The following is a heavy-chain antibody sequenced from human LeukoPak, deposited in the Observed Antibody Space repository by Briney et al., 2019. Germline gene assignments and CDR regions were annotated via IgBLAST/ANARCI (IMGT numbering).Heavy chain of an antibody. D-gene: IGHD3-22*01. CDR2: IIPIFGIA. J-gene: IGHJ4*02. V-gene: IGHV1-69*04. CDR1: GGTFSSYA. Sequence: SVKVSCKASGGTFSSYAISWVRQAPGQGLEWMGRIIPIFGIANYAQKFQGRVTITADKSTSTAYMELSSLRSEDTAVYYCARTLHYYDSSGFAYWGRGTLVTVSS. CDR3: ARTLHYYDSSGFAY.